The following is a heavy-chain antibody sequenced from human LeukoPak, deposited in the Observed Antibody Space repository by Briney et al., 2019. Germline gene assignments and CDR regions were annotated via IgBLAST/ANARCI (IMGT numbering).Heavy chain of an antibody. J-gene: IGHJ4*02. D-gene: IGHD2-2*01. Sequence: GGSLRLSCEASGFTLTTYSMTWVRQAPGKGLEWVSSISSSSSYIYYADSVKGRFTISRDNAKNSLYLQMNSLRAEDTAVYYCARQPAAAKYYFDFWGQGTLVTVSS. CDR1: GFTLTTYS. V-gene: IGHV3-21*01. CDR3: ARQPAAAKYYFDF. CDR2: ISSSSSYI.